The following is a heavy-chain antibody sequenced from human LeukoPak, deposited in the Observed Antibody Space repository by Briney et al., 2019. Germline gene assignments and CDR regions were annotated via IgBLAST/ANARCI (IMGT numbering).Heavy chain of an antibody. D-gene: IGHD6-19*01. CDR2: IKQDGSEK. CDR1: GFTFTTYW. V-gene: IGHV3-7*01. J-gene: IGHJ5*02. Sequence: PGGSLRLSCAASGFTFTTYWMSWVRQAPGKGLEWVANIKQDGSEKYYVDSVKGRFTISRDNAKNSLYLQMNSLRAEDTAVYYCARWGRPGMVSSDWYSRLSRNWFDPWGQGTLVTVSS. CDR3: ARWGRPGMVSSDWYSRLSRNWFDP.